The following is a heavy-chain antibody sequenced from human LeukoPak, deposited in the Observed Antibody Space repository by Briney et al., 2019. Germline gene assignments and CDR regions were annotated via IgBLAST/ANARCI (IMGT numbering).Heavy chain of an antibody. CDR2: ISSRGGTI. J-gene: IGHJ4*02. CDR1: GFTFSDYN. CDR3: ARDGIRSFGLITKHDY. D-gene: IGHD3-3*01. V-gene: IGHV3-11*04. Sequence: GGSLRLSCAASGFTFSDYNMHWIRQAPGKGLEWISYISSRGGTIFYADSVKGRFTISRDNAENSLFLELDSLRPEDTAVYYCARDGIRSFGLITKHDYWGQGTLVTVSP.